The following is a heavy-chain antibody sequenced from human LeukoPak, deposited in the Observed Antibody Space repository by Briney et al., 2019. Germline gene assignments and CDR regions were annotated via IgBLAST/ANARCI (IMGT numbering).Heavy chain of an antibody. CDR2: ISSSGSTI. D-gene: IGHD3-22*01. V-gene: IGHV3-48*03. Sequence: GGSLRLSCAASGFTFSSYEMNWVRQAPGKGLEWVSYISSSGSTIYYADSVKGRFTISRDNAKNSLYLQMNSLRAEDTAVYYCARDPDYCDSSGYYGDYWGQGTLVTVSS. CDR3: ARDPDYCDSSGYYGDY. CDR1: GFTFSSYE. J-gene: IGHJ4*02.